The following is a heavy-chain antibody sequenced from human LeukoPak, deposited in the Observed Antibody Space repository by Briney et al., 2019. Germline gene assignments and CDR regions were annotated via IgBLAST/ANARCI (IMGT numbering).Heavy chain of an antibody. Sequence: GGSLRLSCAASGFTFSIYWMHWVRQAPGQGLVWVSRINSDGSSTSYADSVKGRFTISRDNSKNTLYLQMNSLRAEDTAVYYCAKVSIGELEYYFDYWGQGTLVTVSS. CDR1: GFTFSIYW. D-gene: IGHD3-10*01. CDR2: INSDGSST. V-gene: IGHV3-74*01. CDR3: AKVSIGELEYYFDY. J-gene: IGHJ4*02.